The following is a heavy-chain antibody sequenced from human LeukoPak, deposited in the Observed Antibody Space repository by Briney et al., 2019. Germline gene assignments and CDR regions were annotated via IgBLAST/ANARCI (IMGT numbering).Heavy chain of an antibody. V-gene: IGHV3-7*01. J-gene: IGHJ6*03. CDR2: IKHDGSEKQDGSEK. CDR3: ARSGRGVDSFYFYMDV. CDR1: GFTFSSYW. Sequence: GGSLRLSCAASGFTFSSYWMSWVRQAPGKGLEWVANIKHDGSEKQDGSEKNYVDSVKGRFTISRDNAKNSLYLQMNSLRAEDMAVYYCARSGRGVDSFYFYMDVWGKGTTVTVSS. D-gene: IGHD3-10*01.